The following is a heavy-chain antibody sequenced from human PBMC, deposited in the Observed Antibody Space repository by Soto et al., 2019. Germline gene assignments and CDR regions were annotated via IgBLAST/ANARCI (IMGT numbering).Heavy chain of an antibody. CDR1: GGSISSGDYY. J-gene: IGHJ4*02. D-gene: IGHD3-22*01. CDR3: ARTGRDYYDSSGYYYFDY. Sequence: SETLSLTCTVSGGSISSGDYYWSWIRQPPGKGLEWIGYIYYSGSTYYNPSLKSRVTISVDTSKNQFSLKLSSATAADTAVYYCARTGRDYYDSSGYYYFDYWGQGTLVTVSS. CDR2: IYYSGST. V-gene: IGHV4-30-4*01.